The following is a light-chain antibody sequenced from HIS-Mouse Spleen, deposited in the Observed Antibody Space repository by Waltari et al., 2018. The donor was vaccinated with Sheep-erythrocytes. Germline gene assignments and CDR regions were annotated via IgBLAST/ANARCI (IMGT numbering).Light chain of an antibody. J-gene: IGKJ2*01. V-gene: IGKV1-39*01. CDR1: QSISSY. CDR3: QQSYSTPYT. CDR2: AAS. Sequence: DIQMTQSPSSLSASVGDRVNITCRASQSISSYLNWYQQKPGKAPKLLIYAASSLHSGVPSRFSGSGSGTDFTLTISSLQPEDFATYYCQQSYSTPYTFGQGTKLEIK.